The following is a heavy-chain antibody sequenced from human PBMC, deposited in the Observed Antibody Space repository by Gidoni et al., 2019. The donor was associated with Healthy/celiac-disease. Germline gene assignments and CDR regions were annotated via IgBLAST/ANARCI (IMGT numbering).Heavy chain of an antibody. J-gene: IGHJ4*02. CDR2: ISWNSGSI. D-gene: IGHD2-15*01. CDR3: AKDITESGGSCSFDY. CDR1: GFTFDDYA. Sequence: EVQLVESGGGLVQPGRSLRLSCAASGFTFDDYAMHWGRQAPGKGLEWVSGISWNSGSIGYADSVKGRFTISRDNAKNSLYLQMNSLRAEDTALYYCAKDITESGGSCSFDYWGQGTLVTVSS. V-gene: IGHV3-9*01.